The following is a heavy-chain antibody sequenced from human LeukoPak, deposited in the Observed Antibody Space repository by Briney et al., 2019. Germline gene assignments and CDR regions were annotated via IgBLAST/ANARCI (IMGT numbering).Heavy chain of an antibody. D-gene: IGHD3-22*01. J-gene: IGHJ4*02. CDR3: ARDPKDFYDTSNYLYFDY. Sequence: SETLSLTCTVSGGSISSSSYYWGWIRQPPGKGLEWIGSIYYSGSTYYNPSLKSRVTISVDTSKNQFSLKLSSVTAADTAVYYCARDPKDFYDTSNYLYFDYWGRGTLVTVSS. CDR1: GGSISSSSYY. CDR2: IYYSGST. V-gene: IGHV4-39*07.